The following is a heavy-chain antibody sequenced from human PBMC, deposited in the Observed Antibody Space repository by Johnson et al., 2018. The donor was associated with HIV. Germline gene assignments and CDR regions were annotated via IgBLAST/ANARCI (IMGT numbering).Heavy chain of an antibody. Sequence: QVQLVESGGGVVQPGRSLRLSCAASGFTFSMSSMHWVRQAPGQGLEWVAIIAYDGSNKYYADSVKGRFTISRDNSKNTLYLQMNSLRAEDTALYYCARDSTPWGGDYVGYAFDIWGRGTLVTVSS. CDR2: IAYDGSNK. D-gene: IGHD4-17*01. CDR1: GFTFSMSS. CDR3: ARDSTPWGGDYVGYAFDI. J-gene: IGHJ3*02. V-gene: IGHV3-30-3*01.